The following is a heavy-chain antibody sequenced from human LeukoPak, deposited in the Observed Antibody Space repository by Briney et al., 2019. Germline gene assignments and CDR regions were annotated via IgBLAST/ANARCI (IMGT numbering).Heavy chain of an antibody. Sequence: PGGSLRLSCAASGFTFSSYAMSRVRQAPGKGLEWVSAISGSGGSTYYADSVKGRFTISRDNSKNTLYLQMNSLRAEDTAVYYCANLGDADYGEDNYWGQGTLVTVSS. CDR3: ANLGDADYGEDNY. J-gene: IGHJ4*02. V-gene: IGHV3-23*01. CDR1: GFTFSSYA. CDR2: ISGSGGST. D-gene: IGHD4-17*01.